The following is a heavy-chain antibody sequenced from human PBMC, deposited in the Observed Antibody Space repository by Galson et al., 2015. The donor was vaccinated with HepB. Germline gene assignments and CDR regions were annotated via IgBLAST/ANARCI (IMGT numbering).Heavy chain of an antibody. CDR2: ISRTGGNT. Sequence: SLRLSCAASGFTFSDYAMTWVRQAPGKGPEWVSSISRTGGNTFNADSVQGRFTISGDTPKNTLHLQMTSLRVDDTAVYYCAKGPRGDYINSPPNWSDTWGQGTLVTVSS. CDR3: AKGPRGDYINSPPNWSDT. D-gene: IGHD4-11*01. V-gene: IGHV3-23*01. CDR1: GFTFSDYA. J-gene: IGHJ5*02.